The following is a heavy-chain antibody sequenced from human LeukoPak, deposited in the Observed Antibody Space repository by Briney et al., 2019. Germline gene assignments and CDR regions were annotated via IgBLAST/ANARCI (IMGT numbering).Heavy chain of an antibody. Sequence: SVKVSCKASGGTFISYTISWVRQAPGQGLEWMGRIIPILGIANYAQKFQGRVTITADKSTSTAYMELSSLRSEDTAVYYCARDLTGTLRWFDPWGQGTLVTVSS. V-gene: IGHV1-69*04. CDR1: GGTFISYT. CDR2: IIPILGIA. J-gene: IGHJ5*02. CDR3: ARDLTGTLRWFDP. D-gene: IGHD1-20*01.